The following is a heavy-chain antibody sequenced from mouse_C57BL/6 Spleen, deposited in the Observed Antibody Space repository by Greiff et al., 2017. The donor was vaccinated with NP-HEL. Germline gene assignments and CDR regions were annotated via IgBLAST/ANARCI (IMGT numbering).Heavy chain of an antibody. CDR2: IDPSDSYT. J-gene: IGHJ2*01. D-gene: IGHD2-12*01. CDR3: ARVYDHGADD. CDR1: GYTFTSYW. V-gene: IGHV1-69*01. Sequence: QVQLQQPGAELVMPGASGYTFTSYWMHWVKQRPGQGLEWIGEIDPSDSYTNYNQKFKGKSTLTVDNSSSTAYRQSSSLTSEDSAVYYCARVYDHGADDWGQGTTLTVSS.